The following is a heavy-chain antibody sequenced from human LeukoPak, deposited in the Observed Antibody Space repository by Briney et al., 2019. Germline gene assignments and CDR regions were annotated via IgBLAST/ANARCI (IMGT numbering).Heavy chain of an antibody. V-gene: IGHV4-61*02. CDR1: GGSISSGSYY. CDR3: ARGGIGSKLLPRGYLQH. J-gene: IGHJ1*01. CDR2: IYTSGST. D-gene: IGHD2-15*01. Sequence: SETLSLTCTVSGGSISSGSYYWSWIRQPAGRGREWIGRIYTSGSTNYNPSLKSRVTISVDTSKNQFSLKLSSVTAADTAVYYCARGGIGSKLLPRGYLQHWGQGTLVTVSS.